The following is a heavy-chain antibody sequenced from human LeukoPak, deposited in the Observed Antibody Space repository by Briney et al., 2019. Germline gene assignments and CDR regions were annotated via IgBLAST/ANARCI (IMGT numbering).Heavy chain of an antibody. V-gene: IGHV4-34*01. J-gene: IGHJ4*02. Sequence: SETLSLTCAVYGGSFSGYYWSWIRQPPGKGLEWIGEINHSGSTNYNPSLKSRATISVDTSKNQFSLKLSSVTAADTAVYYCARAPEAPWSYSSSWYRDYWGQGTLVTVSS. CDR1: GGSFSGYY. D-gene: IGHD6-13*01. CDR2: INHSGST. CDR3: ARAPEAPWSYSSSWYRDY.